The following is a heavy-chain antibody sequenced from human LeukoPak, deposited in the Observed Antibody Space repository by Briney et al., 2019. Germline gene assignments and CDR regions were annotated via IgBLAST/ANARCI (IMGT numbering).Heavy chain of an antibody. CDR2: IIPIFGTA. CDR1: GGTFSSYA. J-gene: IGHJ6*02. Sequence: SVKVSCKASGGTFSSYAISWVRQAPGQGLEWMGGIIPIFGTANYAQKFQGRVTMTRDTSTSTVYMELSSLRSEDTAVYYCARVLLTGGYYDYYYGMDVWGQGTTVTVSS. CDR3: ARVLLTGGYYDYYYGMDV. V-gene: IGHV1-69*05. D-gene: IGHD7-27*01.